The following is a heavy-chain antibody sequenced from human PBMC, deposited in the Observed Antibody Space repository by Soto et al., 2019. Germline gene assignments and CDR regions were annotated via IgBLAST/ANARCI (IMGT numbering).Heavy chain of an antibody. CDR3: ARVWGYYFDY. V-gene: IGHV4-59*01. J-gene: IGHJ4*02. Sequence: SETLSLTCTVSDGSISTYYWSWLRQPPGKGLEWIGYIYYSGSTNYNPSLKSRVTISVDTSKNQFSLKLSSVTAADTAVYYCARVWGYYFDYWGQGTLVTVSS. CDR2: IYYSGST. CDR1: DGSISTYY. D-gene: IGHD2-21*01.